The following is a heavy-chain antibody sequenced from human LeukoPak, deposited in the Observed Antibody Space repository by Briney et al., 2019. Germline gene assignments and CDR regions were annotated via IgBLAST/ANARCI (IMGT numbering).Heavy chain of an antibody. CDR2: VYSRGKT. CDR3: PRAISMTVVKRWGYFDF. Sequence: SGTLFLTCTVSGDAISSSTSYWAWIRQPPAEGLGWVGIVYSRGKTYYNLPLQSRLSMSLDTPKNQFSLEAHSLIDAETAVYFCPRAISMTVVKRWGYFDFWGQGSVVTVSS. CDR1: GDAISSSTSY. V-gene: IGHV4-39*01. J-gene: IGHJ4*02. D-gene: IGHD3-22*01.